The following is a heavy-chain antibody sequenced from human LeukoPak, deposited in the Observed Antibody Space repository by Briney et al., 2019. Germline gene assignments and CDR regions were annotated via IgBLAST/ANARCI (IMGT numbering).Heavy chain of an antibody. CDR1: GFNFVSYN. D-gene: IGHD6-13*01. J-gene: IGHJ4*02. CDR3: ARSCGSWSRNPLAF. CDR2: ITTTSSVT. V-gene: IGHV3-48*01. Sequence: GESLRLSCAASGFNFVSYNMNWVRQAPGKGPEWVSYITTTSSVTYYADSVKGRFTISRDNDDNSLYLLMNSLRAEDTAVYYFARSCGSWSRNPLAFWGQGTLVTVSS.